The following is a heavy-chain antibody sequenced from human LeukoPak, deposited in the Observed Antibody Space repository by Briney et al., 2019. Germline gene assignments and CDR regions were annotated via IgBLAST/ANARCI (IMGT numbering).Heavy chain of an antibody. D-gene: IGHD3-22*01. CDR3: TRGTTKGYYYDSSGYYTK. CDR1: GGSINSYY. Sequence: PSETLSLTCNVSGGSINSYYWGWFRQPPGKRLESIGYIYYSESTTSNPSLKSRVTISLDTSTNQISLQLTSVTAADTAVYFCTRGTTKGYYYDSSGYYTKGGQGTLVRVSP. J-gene: IGHJ4*02. V-gene: IGHV4-59*12. CDR2: IYYSEST.